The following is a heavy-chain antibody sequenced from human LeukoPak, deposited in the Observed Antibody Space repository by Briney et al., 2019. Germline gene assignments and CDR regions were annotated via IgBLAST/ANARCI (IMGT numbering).Heavy chain of an antibody. J-gene: IGHJ4*02. D-gene: IGHD3-10*01. CDR1: GGSFSGYY. Sequence: SETLSLTCTVYGGSFSGYYWSWIRQPPGKGLEWIGEINHSGSTNYNPSLKSRVTISVDTSKNQFSLKLSSVTAADTAVYYCASQGSELVLDYWGQGTLVTVSS. CDR2: INHSGST. V-gene: IGHV4-34*01. CDR3: ASQGSELVLDY.